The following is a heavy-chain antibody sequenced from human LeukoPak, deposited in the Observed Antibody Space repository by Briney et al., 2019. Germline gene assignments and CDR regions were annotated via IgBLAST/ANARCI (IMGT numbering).Heavy chain of an antibody. CDR3: ARDMGWQQFDQ. D-gene: IGHD5-24*01. CDR2: ISSSSSYI. Sequence: GGSLRLSCAASGFTFSSYSMNWVRQAPGKGLEWVSSISSSSSYIYYADSVKGRFTISRDNARNSLYLQMNSLTVEDTAVYYCARDMGWQQFDQWGQGTLVTVSS. V-gene: IGHV3-21*01. CDR1: GFTFSSYS. J-gene: IGHJ4*02.